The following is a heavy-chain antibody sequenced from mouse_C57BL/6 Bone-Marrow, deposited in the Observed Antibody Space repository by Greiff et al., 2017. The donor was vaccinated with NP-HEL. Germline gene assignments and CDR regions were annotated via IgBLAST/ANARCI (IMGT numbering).Heavy chain of an antibody. D-gene: IGHD1-1*01. V-gene: IGHV1-74*01. Sequence: QVQLQPPGAELVKPGASVQVSCKASGYTFTSYWMHWVQQRPGQGLEWIGRIHPSDSDSTYNQKFTGTATLTVDKSSSTAYMHLSSLTAEDAAVYYCAMTTVVATDWYFDVWGTGTTVTVSS. CDR1: GYTFTSYW. CDR2: IHPSDSDS. CDR3: AMTTVVATDWYFDV. J-gene: IGHJ1*03.